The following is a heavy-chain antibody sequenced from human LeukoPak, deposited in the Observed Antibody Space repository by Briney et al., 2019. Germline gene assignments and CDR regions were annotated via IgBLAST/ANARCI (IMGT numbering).Heavy chain of an antibody. J-gene: IGHJ4*02. Sequence: GASVKVSCKASGYTFTSYGISWVRQAPGQGLEWMGWISAYNGNTSYAQKFQGRVTMTRDTSTSTVYIELSSLRSEDTAVYYCARGGLYSYDSHNFDYWGQGTLVTVSS. D-gene: IGHD5-18*01. CDR2: ISAYNGNT. CDR1: GYTFTSYG. V-gene: IGHV1-18*01. CDR3: ARGGLYSYDSHNFDY.